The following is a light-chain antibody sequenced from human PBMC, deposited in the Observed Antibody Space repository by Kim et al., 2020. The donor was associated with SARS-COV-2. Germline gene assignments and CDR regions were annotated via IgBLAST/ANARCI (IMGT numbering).Light chain of an antibody. Sequence: SASVGDRVTITCRASQGIHHDLAWFQQKAGEAPKSLIYDASSLHSGVPSKFSGSGSGTDFTLTISSLQPEDFATYYCQQYATYPYTFGQGTKLEI. CDR2: DAS. CDR1: QGIHHD. CDR3: QQYATYPYT. V-gene: IGKV1-16*02. J-gene: IGKJ2*01.